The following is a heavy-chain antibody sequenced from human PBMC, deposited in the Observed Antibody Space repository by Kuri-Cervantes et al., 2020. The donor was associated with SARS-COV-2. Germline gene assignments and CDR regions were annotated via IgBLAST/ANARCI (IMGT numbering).Heavy chain of an antibody. CDR1: GGTFSSYA. CDR3: ARLSSIAAPTDY. J-gene: IGHJ4*02. CDR2: IIPIFGTA. V-gene: IGHV1-69*05. D-gene: IGHD6-6*01. Sequence: SVKVSCKASGGTFSSYAISWVRQAPGQGLEWMGGIIPIFGTANYAQKFQGRVTITTDESTSTDYMELSSLRSEDTAVYYCARLSSIAAPTDYWGQGTLVTVSS.